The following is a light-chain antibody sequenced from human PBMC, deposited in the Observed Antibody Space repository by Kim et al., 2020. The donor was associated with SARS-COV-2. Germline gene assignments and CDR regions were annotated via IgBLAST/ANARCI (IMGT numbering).Light chain of an antibody. V-gene: IGLV2-14*01. J-gene: IGLJ3*02. CDR1: SNDIGGYNF. CDR2: DVS. Sequence: LTQPASVSGSPGQSITISCTGTSNDIGGYNFVSWYQQHPGKAPKLMIYDVSKRPSGVSNRFSGSKSGNTASLTISGLQAEDEADYFCSSYTSSSTPWVFGGGTQLTVL. CDR3: SSYTSSSTPWV.